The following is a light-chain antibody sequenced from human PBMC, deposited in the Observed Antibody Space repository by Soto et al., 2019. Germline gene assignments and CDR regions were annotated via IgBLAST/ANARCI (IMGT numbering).Light chain of an antibody. CDR3: CSYTTSTTYV. CDR1: ASDLGGYNS. V-gene: IGLV2-14*01. Sequence: QSVLTQPASVSGSPGQSITISCTGTASDLGGYNSVSWYQHHPGTAPKLLIYDVRYRPSGVSNRFSGSQSANTASLTISGLQTDDEAEYYCCSYTTSTTYVFGTGTKLTVL. CDR2: DVR. J-gene: IGLJ1*01.